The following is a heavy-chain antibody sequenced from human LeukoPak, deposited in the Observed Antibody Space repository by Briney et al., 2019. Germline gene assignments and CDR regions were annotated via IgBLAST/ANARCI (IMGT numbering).Heavy chain of an antibody. Sequence: ASVTVSCKASGGTFSSYAISWVRQAPGQGLEWMGRIIPILGIANYAQKFQGRVTITADKSTSTAYMELSSLRSEDTAVYYCARDDVAAAAREFDYWGQGTLVTVSS. CDR3: ARDDVAAAAREFDY. CDR2: IIPILGIA. V-gene: IGHV1-69*04. J-gene: IGHJ4*02. D-gene: IGHD6-13*01. CDR1: GGTFSSYA.